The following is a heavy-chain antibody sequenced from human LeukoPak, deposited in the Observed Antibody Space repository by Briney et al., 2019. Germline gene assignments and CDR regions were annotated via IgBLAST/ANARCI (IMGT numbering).Heavy chain of an antibody. CDR1: GFTFSSYA. V-gene: IGHV3-30-3*02. CDR2: ISYDGSNK. J-gene: IGHJ4*02. CDR3: AKDPPDSTGYYPFAY. D-gene: IGHD3-22*01. Sequence: GRSLRLSCAASGFTFSSYAMHWVRQAPGKGLEWVAVISYDGSNKYYADSVKGRFTISRDNSKNTLYLQMNNLRAEDTAVYYCAKDPPDSTGYYPFAYWGQGTLVTVSS.